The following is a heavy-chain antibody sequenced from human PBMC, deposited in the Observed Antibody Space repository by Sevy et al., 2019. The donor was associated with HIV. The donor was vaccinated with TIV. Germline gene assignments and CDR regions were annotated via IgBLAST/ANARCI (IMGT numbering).Heavy chain of an antibody. Sequence: GGSLRLSCAASGFTFNNFAMGWVRQAPGKGLDWISVISGNGDYTYSADSVKGRFTISRDNSKNTLFLQMNSLRAEDTAIFYCAKKMGGGSGMAFLVDYWGQGTLVTVSS. CDR3: AKKMGGGSGMAFLVDY. CDR2: ISGNGDYT. J-gene: IGHJ4*02. V-gene: IGHV3-23*01. D-gene: IGHD5-18*01. CDR1: GFTFNNFA.